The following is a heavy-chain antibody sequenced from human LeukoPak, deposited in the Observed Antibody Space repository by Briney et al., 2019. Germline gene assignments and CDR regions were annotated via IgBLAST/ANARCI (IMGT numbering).Heavy chain of an antibody. CDR2: IKPDGSLQ. Sequence: PGGSLRLSCTASGFIFSSFWMAWVRQAPGKGLEWVANIKPDGSLQFYGDSVKGRFTISRDKAKNSLYLQMNNLSAEATALYYCATSYDSSGCDWGQGTLVTVSS. CDR1: GFIFSSFW. D-gene: IGHD3-22*01. V-gene: IGHV3-7*01. J-gene: IGHJ4*02. CDR3: ATSYDSSGCD.